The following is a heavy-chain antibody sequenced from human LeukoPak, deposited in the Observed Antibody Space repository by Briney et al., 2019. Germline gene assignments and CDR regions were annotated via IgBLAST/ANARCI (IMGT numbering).Heavy chain of an antibody. CDR3: ATQRVVVSGLDY. D-gene: IGHD3-22*01. CDR2: IYSGGST. CDR1: GFTVSSNY. J-gene: IGHJ4*02. Sequence: GGSLRLSCAASGFTVSSNYMSWVRQAPGKGLEWVSVIYSGGSTYYADSVKGRFTISRDNSKNTLYLQMNSLRAEDTAVYYCATQRVVVSGLDYWGQGTLVTVSS. V-gene: IGHV3-66*01.